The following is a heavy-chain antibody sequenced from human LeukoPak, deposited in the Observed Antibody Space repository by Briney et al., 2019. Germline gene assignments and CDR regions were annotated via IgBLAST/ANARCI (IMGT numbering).Heavy chain of an antibody. D-gene: IGHD1-7*01. Sequence: PGGSLRLSCAASGFIFNNYGLIWVRQAPGKGLEWVSAISNDGGGTDYADFVKGRFTISRDNSKNTLYLQMNSLRAEDTAVYYCARDNWNYVALFDYWGQGTLVTVSS. V-gene: IGHV3-23*01. J-gene: IGHJ4*02. CDR3: ARDNWNYVALFDY. CDR2: ISNDGGGT. CDR1: GFIFNNYG.